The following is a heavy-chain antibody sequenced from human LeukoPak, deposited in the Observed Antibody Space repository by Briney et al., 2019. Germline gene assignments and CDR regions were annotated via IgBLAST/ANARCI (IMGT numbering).Heavy chain of an antibody. D-gene: IGHD1-26*01. CDR1: GFTFSSYG. Sequence: PGGSLRLSCAASGFTFSSYGMHWVRQAPWKGLEWVANIKQDGSEKYYVDSVKGRFTISRDNAKNSLYLQMNSLRAEDTAVYYCARDNYIVGATDYFDYWGQGTLVTVSS. CDR2: IKQDGSEK. CDR3: ARDNYIVGATDYFDY. V-gene: IGHV3-7*01. J-gene: IGHJ4*02.